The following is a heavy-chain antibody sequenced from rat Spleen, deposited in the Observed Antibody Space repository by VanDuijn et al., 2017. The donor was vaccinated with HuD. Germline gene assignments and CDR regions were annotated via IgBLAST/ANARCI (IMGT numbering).Heavy chain of an antibody. CDR3: ARYYGPFDY. Sequence: EVQLQESGPGLVKPSQSLSLTCSVTGYSITSSYRWNWIRKFPGNKLEWLGYINNAGSTNYNPSLKSRISITRDTSKNQFFLQVNSVTTEDTATYYCARYYGPFDYWGQGVMVTVSS. CDR1: GYSITSSYR. V-gene: IGHV3-3*01. J-gene: IGHJ2*01. CDR2: INNAGST. D-gene: IGHD1-6*01.